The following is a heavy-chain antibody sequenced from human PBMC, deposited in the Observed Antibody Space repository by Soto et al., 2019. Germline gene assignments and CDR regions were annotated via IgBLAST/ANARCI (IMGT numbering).Heavy chain of an antibody. Sequence: QVQLVESGGGVVQPGTSLRLSCAASGFLFSRFGMHWVRQAPGKGLEWGGGIVSHGEIKDYADSVRGRFTISRDNSRNTLFLEMSSLRVEDTAIYYCARDDEYDDNGLDYWGQGTLVTVSS. CDR3: ARDDEYDDNGLDY. J-gene: IGHJ4*02. D-gene: IGHD1-1*01. CDR1: GFLFSRFG. CDR2: IVSHGEIK. V-gene: IGHV3-33*01.